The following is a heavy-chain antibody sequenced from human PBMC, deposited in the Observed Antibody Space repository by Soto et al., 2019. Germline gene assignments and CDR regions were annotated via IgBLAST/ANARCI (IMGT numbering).Heavy chain of an antibody. V-gene: IGHV3-74*01. Sequence: HPGGSLRLSCAASGFSLTTYWMHWVRQAPGKGLVWVSRINSDGTRTSYADSVKGRFTISRDNAENTLYLQMNSLRAEDTAVYYSARDQSYGAYFYYGMDVWGQGTTVTVSS. CDR1: GFSLTTYW. CDR2: INSDGTRT. D-gene: IGHD3-10*01. J-gene: IGHJ6*02. CDR3: ARDQSYGAYFYYGMDV.